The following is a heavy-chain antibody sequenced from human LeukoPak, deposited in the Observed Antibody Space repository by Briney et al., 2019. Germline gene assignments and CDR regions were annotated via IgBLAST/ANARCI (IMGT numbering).Heavy chain of an antibody. CDR1: GDYW. V-gene: IGHV3-7*05. CDR2: IKQDGSEK. Sequence: GGSLRLSCAASGDYWMSWVRQPPGKGLEWVANIKQDGSEKYYVDSVKGRFTISRDNAKNSLYLQMNSLRDEDTAVYYCAGSSSWARYFDYWGQGTLVTVSS. J-gene: IGHJ4*02. CDR3: AGSSSWARYFDY. D-gene: IGHD6-13*01.